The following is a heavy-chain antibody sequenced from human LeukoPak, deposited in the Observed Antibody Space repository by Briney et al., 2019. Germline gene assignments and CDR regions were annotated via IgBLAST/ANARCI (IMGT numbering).Heavy chain of an antibody. J-gene: IGHJ3*02. Sequence: GESLKISCKGFGYSFTTYWIGWVRQMPGKGLEWMRIIYPGDSDTRYSPSFQGQVTISADKSISTAYLQWSSLKASDTAMYYCARRGYCSGGGCFSHAFDIWGQGTMVTVSS. CDR2: IYPGDSDT. CDR1: GYSFTTYW. CDR3: ARRGYCSGGGCFSHAFDI. V-gene: IGHV5-51*01. D-gene: IGHD2-15*01.